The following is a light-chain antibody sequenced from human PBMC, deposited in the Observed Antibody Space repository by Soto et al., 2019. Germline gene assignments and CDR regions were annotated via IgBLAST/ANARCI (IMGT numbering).Light chain of an antibody. CDR2: RNN. CDR3: AAWDDSLSVV. Sequence: QLVLTQPPSASGTPGQKVSISCSGSSSNIGNDYVYWYRQLPGTAPKLLIYRNNQRPSEVPDRFSASKSGTSASLAISGLRSEDEADYYCAAWDDSLSVVFGGGTKVTVL. CDR1: SSNIGNDY. V-gene: IGLV1-47*01. J-gene: IGLJ3*02.